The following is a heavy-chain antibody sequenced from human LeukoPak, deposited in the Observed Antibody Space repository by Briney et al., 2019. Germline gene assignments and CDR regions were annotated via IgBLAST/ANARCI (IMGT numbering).Heavy chain of an antibody. V-gene: IGHV4-59*11. J-gene: IGHJ6*03. CDR3: ARIARTRESWYRYYYMDV. CDR1: GGSFTDHY. D-gene: IGHD3-10*01. Sequence: SETLSLTCTVSGGSFTDHYWSWIRQPPGQGLECVGYIDYSGSTSYSPSLKSRVTLSVDASKNQFSLKMTSVTAADTAVYYCARIARTRESWYRYYYMDVWGKGTTVTVSS. CDR2: IDYSGST.